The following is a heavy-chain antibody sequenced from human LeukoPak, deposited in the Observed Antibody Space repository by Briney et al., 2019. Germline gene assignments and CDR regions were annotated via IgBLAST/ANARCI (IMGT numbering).Heavy chain of an antibody. CDR1: GFTFSSYW. CDR2: INSDGSST. J-gene: IGHJ6*02. Sequence: GSLRPSCAASGFTFSSYWMHWVRQAPGKGLVWVSRINSDGSSTNYADSVKGRFTISRDNAKNSLYLQMNSLRAEDTAVYYCARDLTGVVVAATTRDGYYYGMDVWGQGTTVTVSS. V-gene: IGHV3-74*01. CDR3: ARDLTGVVVAATTRDGYYYGMDV. D-gene: IGHD2-15*01.